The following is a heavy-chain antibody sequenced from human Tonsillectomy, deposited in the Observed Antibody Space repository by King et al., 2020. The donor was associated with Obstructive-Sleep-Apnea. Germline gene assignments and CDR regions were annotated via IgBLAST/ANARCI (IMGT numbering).Heavy chain of an antibody. CDR3: TREIHCGGDCAYYFDY. CDR2: SITKPYGGTT. J-gene: IGHJ4*02. CDR1: GFTFGDYT. Sequence: VQLVESVGGLAQPGRSLRLSCTGSGFTFGDYTMSWFCQAPGKGLEGVGFSITKPYGGTTEYAASVKGRFTSSRDDSKSIAYLQMNSLKTEDTAVYYCTREIHCGGDCAYYFDYWGQGTLVTVSS. D-gene: IGHD2-21*02. V-gene: IGHV3-49*03.